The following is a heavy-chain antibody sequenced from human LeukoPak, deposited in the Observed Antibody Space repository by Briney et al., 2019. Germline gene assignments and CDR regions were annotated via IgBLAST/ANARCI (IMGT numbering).Heavy chain of an antibody. V-gene: IGHV3-7*01. J-gene: IGHJ4*02. CDR3: ARDWGAYYHFFDY. CDR1: GFSMSVYW. Sequence: GGSLRLSCEASGFSMSVYWMSWVRQAPGKGLEWVGNIKQDGSERHYVDSVKGRFTISRDNAKKSLYLQMDSLRAEDAAVYYCARDWGAYYHFFDYWGQGTLVTVSS. D-gene: IGHD3-22*01. CDR2: IKQDGSER.